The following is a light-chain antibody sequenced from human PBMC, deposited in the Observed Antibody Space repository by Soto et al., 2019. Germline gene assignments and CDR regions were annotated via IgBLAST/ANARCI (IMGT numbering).Light chain of an antibody. Sequence: EIVLTQSPGTLSLSPGERATLSCRASQTVGRNYLAWYQQKPGQAPRLLIHGASNRATGIPDRFSGSGSGTDFTLTLSRLEPEDFAVYYCQQYASAPLTFGGGAKVEIK. CDR3: QQYASAPLT. CDR1: QTVGRNY. CDR2: GAS. J-gene: IGKJ4*01. V-gene: IGKV3-20*01.